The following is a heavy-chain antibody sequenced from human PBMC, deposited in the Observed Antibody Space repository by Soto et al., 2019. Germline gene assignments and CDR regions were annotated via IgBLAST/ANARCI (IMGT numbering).Heavy chain of an antibody. CDR3: AREGWDSYYFAY. V-gene: IGHV1-8*01. J-gene: IGHJ4*02. D-gene: IGHD1-26*01. CDR1: GYTFTSYD. Sequence: QVQLVQSGAEVKKPGASVKVSCKASGYTFTSYDINWVRQATGQGLEWMGWMNPNSGNTGYAQKFQGRVTMTRNTSISTSYMELSSMRSEDTAVYYCAREGWDSYYFAYWGQGTLVTVAS. CDR2: MNPNSGNT.